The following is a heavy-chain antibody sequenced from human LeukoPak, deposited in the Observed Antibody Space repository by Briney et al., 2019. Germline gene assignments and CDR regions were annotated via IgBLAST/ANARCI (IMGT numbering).Heavy chain of an antibody. CDR3: ARDPSHYMDV. V-gene: IGHV4-39*07. CDR1: GGSISSSSYY. Sequence: SETLSLTCTVSGGSISSSSYYWGWIRQPPGKGLEWIGSIYYSGSTYYNPSLKSRVTISVDTSKNQFSLKLSSVTAADTAVYYCARDPSHYMDVWGKGTTVIVSS. J-gene: IGHJ6*03. CDR2: IYYSGST.